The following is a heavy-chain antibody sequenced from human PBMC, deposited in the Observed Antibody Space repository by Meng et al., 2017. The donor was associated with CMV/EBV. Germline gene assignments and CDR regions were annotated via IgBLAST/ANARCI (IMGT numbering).Heavy chain of an antibody. V-gene: IGHV1-2*02. CDR1: GYTFTGYY. J-gene: IGHJ6*02. D-gene: IGHD3-16*01. Sequence: ASVKVSCKASGYTFTGYYMHWARQAPGQGLEWMGWINPNSGGTNYAQKFQGRVTMTRDTSISTAYMELSRLRSDDTAVYYCARDRVGYYYGMDVWGQGTTVTVSS. CDR2: INPNSGGT. CDR3: ARDRVGYYYGMDV.